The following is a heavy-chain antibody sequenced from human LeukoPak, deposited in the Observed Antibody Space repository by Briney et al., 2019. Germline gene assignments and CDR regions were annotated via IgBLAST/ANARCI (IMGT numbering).Heavy chain of an antibody. Sequence: GASVKVSCKASGYAFTTYSISWVRQAPGQGLEWMGWINTKTGYSTNAQAFRGRFVFSLDTSVNTAHLQITSLKAEDTAVYYCARGNLYYYGLGTYNWLDPWGQGTLVTVSS. V-gene: IGHV7-4-1*02. CDR1: GYAFTTYS. J-gene: IGHJ5*02. D-gene: IGHD3-10*01. CDR2: INTKTGYS. CDR3: ARGNLYYYGLGTYNWLDP.